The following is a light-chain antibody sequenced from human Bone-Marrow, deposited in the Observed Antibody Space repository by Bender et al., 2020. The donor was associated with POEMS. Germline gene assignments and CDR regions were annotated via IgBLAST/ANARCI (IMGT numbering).Light chain of an antibody. CDR1: SSNIGTRY. V-gene: IGLV1-47*01. CDR2: RDG. Sequence: QSVLTQPPSASGTPGQRVTISCSGSSSNIGTRYVYWYQKLPGTAPKLLMYRDGQRPSGVPDRFSGSKSGTSASLAISGLRSEDEADYYCAVWDDSLRGVVFGGGTKLTVL. CDR3: AVWDDSLRGVV. J-gene: IGLJ3*02.